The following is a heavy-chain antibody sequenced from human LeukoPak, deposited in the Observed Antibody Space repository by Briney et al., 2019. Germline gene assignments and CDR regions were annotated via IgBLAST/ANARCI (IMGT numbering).Heavy chain of an antibody. V-gene: IGHV6-1*01. D-gene: IGHD6-13*01. Sequence: QTLSLTCASSGDSVSSNSAAWNWIRQSPSRGLEWLGRTYYRSKWYNDYAVSVKSRITINPDTSKNQFSLQLNSVTPEDTAVYYCARDLGIAATGTIDYWGQGTLVTVSS. J-gene: IGHJ4*02. CDR2: TYYRSKWYN. CDR3: ARDLGIAATGTIDY. CDR1: GDSVSSNSAA.